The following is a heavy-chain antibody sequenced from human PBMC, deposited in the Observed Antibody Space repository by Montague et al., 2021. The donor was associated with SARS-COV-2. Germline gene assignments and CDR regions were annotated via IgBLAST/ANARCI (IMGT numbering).Heavy chain of an antibody. D-gene: IGHD3-22*01. CDR3: ARGTSTINMIVVVITGIGYYFDY. CDR2: INHSGST. V-gene: IGHV4-34*01. CDR1: GGSFNDYQ. J-gene: IGHJ4*02. Sequence: SETLSLTCAAYGGSFNDYQWSWIRQPPGKGLEWVGEINHSGSTXXXPSXXXRVTISVDTSKNQFSLKLSSVTAADTAVYYCARGTSTINMIVVVITGIGYYFDYWGQGTLVTVSS.